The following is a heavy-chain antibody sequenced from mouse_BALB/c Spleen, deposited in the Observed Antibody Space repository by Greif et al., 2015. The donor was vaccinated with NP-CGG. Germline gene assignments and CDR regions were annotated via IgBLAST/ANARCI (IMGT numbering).Heavy chain of an antibody. CDR3: ARTVWNYYAMDY. CDR2: ILPGSGST. D-gene: IGHD2-10*02. CDR1: GYTFSSYW. J-gene: IGHJ4*01. V-gene: IGHV1-9*01. Sequence: QVQLKESGAELMKPGASVKISCKATGYTFSSYWIEWVKQRPGHGLEWIGEILPGSGSTNYNEKFKGKATFTADTSSNAAYMQLSSLTSEDSAVYYCARTVWNYYAMDYWGQGTSVTVSS.